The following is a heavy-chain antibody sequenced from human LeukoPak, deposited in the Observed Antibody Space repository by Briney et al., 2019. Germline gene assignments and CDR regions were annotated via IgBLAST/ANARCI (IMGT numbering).Heavy chain of an antibody. CDR2: INPNSGGT. CDR1: GYTFTGYY. J-gene: IGHJ4*02. Sequence: ASVKVSCKASGYTFTGYYIHWVRQAPGQGLEWMGWINPNSGGTNYAQKFQGRVTMTRDTSISTAYMELSRLRSDDTAVYYCAREGGGLRPGYYFDYWGQGTLVTVSS. CDR3: AREGGGLRPGYYFDY. D-gene: IGHD3-16*01. V-gene: IGHV1-2*02.